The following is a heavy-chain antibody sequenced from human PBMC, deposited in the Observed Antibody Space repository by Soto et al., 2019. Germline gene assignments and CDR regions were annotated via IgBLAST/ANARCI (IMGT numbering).Heavy chain of an antibody. CDR3: AIMILVVE. J-gene: IGHJ4*02. D-gene: IGHD2-15*01. CDR2: INPNSGGT. CDR1: GYTFTGYY. Sequence: ASVKVSCKASGYTFTGYYMHWVRQAPGQGLEWMEWINPNSGGTNYAQKFQGRVTMTRDTSISTAYMELSRLRSDDAAMYYCAIMILVVEWGQRTLVTVSS. V-gene: IGHV1-2*02.